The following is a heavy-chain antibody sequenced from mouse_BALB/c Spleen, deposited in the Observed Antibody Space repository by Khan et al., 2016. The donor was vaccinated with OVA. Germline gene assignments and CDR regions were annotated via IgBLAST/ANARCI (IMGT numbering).Heavy chain of an antibody. CDR3: VRIPVPPYFFDC. CDR2: INPSSGYT. J-gene: IGHJ2*01. Sequence: QVQLQQSGAELARPGASVKMSCKASGYTFTNYTMHWVKQRPGQGLEWIGYINPSSGYTNYNQKFKDKATLTADKSSSTAYMQLTSLPSEDSAAYYCVRIPVPPYFFDCWGQGTTLTVSS. V-gene: IGHV1-4*01. CDR1: GYTFTNYT.